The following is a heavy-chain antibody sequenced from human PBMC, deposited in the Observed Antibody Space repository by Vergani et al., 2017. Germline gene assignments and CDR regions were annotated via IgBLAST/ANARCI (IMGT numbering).Heavy chain of an antibody. V-gene: IGHV1-69*01. CDR2: IIPIFGTA. CDR3: ARGGYYYDSSGYDY. D-gene: IGHD3-22*01. Sequence: QVQLVQSGAEVKKPGSSVKVSCKASGGTFSSYAISWVRKAPGQGLEWRGGIIPIFGTANYAQKCQGRFTITEDESTSTAYMELGSLRSDDTAVYYCARGGYYYDSSGYDYWGQGTLVTVSS. CDR1: GGTFSSYA. J-gene: IGHJ4*02.